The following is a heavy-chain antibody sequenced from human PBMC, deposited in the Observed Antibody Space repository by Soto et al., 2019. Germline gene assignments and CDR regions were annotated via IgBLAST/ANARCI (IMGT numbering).Heavy chain of an antibody. V-gene: IGHV3-7*01. CDR2: IKEDGSQT. Sequence: GGSLRLSCAASGFTFSDCWMTWVRQAPGKGLEWVANIKEDGSQTFYADSVKARFTVSRDNAKNSLYLEMSSLGADDTAMYYCAKVKFGSDFWGLDYWGQGTLVTVAS. CDR1: GFTFSDCW. D-gene: IGHD3-3*01. J-gene: IGHJ4*02. CDR3: AKVKFGSDFWGLDY.